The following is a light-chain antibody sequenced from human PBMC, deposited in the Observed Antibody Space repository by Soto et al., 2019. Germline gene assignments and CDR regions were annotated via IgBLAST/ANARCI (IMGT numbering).Light chain of an antibody. CDR1: SSDVGGYNY. V-gene: IGLV2-14*03. Sequence: QSALTQPASVSGSPGQSTTISCTGTSSDVGGYNYVSWYQQYPGRAPKLMIYDVSHRPSGVSNRFSASKSGNTASLTISGLQAEDEADYYCSSYTSSNHVIFGGGTKLTVL. CDR3: SSYTSSNHVI. CDR2: DVS. J-gene: IGLJ2*01.